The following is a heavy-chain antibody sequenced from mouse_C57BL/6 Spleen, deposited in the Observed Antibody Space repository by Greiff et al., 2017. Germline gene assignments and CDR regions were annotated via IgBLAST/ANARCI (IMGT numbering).Heavy chain of an antibody. Sequence: QVQLKQSGAELVRPGASVKLSCKASGYTFTDYYINWVKQRPGQGLEWIARIYPGSGNTYYNEKFKGKATLTAEKSSSTAYMQLSSLTSEDSAVYFCARSTTVGEAMDYWGQGTSVTVSS. J-gene: IGHJ4*01. CDR2: IYPGSGNT. D-gene: IGHD1-1*01. CDR3: ARSTTVGEAMDY. V-gene: IGHV1-76*01. CDR1: GYTFTDYY.